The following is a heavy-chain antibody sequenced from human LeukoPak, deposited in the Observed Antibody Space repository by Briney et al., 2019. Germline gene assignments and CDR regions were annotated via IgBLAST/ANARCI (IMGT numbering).Heavy chain of an antibody. J-gene: IGHJ6*02. CDR2: IKQDGSEK. CDR3: AGGAGVYYYGMDV. CDR1: GFTFSSYW. V-gene: IGHV3-7*03. Sequence: GGSLRLSCAASGFTFSSYWMSWVRQAPGKGLEWVANIKQDGSEKYYVDSVKGRFTISRDNAKNSLYLQMNTLRADDTAVYYCAGGAGVYYYGMDVWGQGTSVTVSS.